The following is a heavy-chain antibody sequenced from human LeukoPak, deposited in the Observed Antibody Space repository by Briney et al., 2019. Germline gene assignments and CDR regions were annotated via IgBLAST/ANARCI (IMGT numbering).Heavy chain of an antibody. CDR2: ISWNGGSI. CDR1: GFTFDDYA. J-gene: IGHJ3*02. Sequence: GRSLRLSCAASGFTFDDYAMHWVRQAPGKGLEWVSGISWNGGSIGYADSVKGRFTISRDNAKNSLYLQMNSLRAEDTALYYCAKDIYYSSDYPMGDAFDIWGQGTMVTVSS. CDR3: AKDIYYSSDYPMGDAFDI. D-gene: IGHD6-19*01. V-gene: IGHV3-9*01.